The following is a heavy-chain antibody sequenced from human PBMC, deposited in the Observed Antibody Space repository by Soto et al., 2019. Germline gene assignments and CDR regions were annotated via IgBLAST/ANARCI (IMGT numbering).Heavy chain of an antibody. Sequence: PGESLKISCKGSGYSFTSYWIGWVRQMPGKGLEWMGIIYPGDSDTRYSPSFQGQVTISADKSISTAYLQWSSLKASDTAMYYWARHQLGDYYEYYGMDVSGQRTTVTVSS. CDR3: ARHQLGDYYEYYGMDV. J-gene: IGHJ6*02. CDR2: IYPGDSDT. CDR1: GYSFTSYW. V-gene: IGHV5-51*01. D-gene: IGHD3-16*01.